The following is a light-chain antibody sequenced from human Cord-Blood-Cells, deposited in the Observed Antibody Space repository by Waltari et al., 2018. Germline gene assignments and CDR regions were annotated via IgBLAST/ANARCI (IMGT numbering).Light chain of an antibody. V-gene: IGLV3-16*01. Sequence: SYELTQPPSVSVSLGQMARITCSGEALPKKKYAYWYQQKPGQFPVLVIYKDSERPSGIPERFSGSSSGTIVTLTISGVQAEDEADYYCLSADSSGTYYVFGTGTKVTVL. CDR2: KDS. J-gene: IGLJ1*01. CDR3: LSADSSGTYYV. CDR1: ALPKKKY.